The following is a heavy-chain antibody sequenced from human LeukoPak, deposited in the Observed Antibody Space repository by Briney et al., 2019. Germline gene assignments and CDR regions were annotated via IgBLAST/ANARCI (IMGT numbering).Heavy chain of an antibody. V-gene: IGHV1-18*01. J-gene: IGHJ6*02. D-gene: IGHD2-2*01. CDR2: ISAYNGNT. CDR3: ARERVAVVVAPAAIRFGYYYYGMDV. Sequence: GASVKVSCKASGYTFTSYGISWVRQAPGQGLEWMGWISAYNGNTNYAQKLQGRVTMTTDTSTSTGYMELRSLRSDDTAVYYCARERVAVVVAPAAIRFGYYYYGMDVWGQGTTVTVSS. CDR1: GYTFTSYG.